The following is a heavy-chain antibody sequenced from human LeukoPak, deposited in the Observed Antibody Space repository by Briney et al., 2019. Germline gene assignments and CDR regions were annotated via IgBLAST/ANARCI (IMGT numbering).Heavy chain of an antibody. Sequence: SETLSLTCTVSGGSISSGGYYWSWIRQHPGKGLEWIGYIYYSGSTYYNPSLKSRVTISVDTSKNQFSLKLSSVTAADTAVCYCASTGWPHKDDYWGQGTLVTVSS. J-gene: IGHJ4*02. V-gene: IGHV4-31*03. D-gene: IGHD2-15*01. CDR1: GGSISSGGYY. CDR2: IYYSGST. CDR3: ASTGWPHKDDY.